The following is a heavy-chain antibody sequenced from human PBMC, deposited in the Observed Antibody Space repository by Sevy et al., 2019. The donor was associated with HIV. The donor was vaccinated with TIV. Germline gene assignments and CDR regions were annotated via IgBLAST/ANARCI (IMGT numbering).Heavy chain of an antibody. J-gene: IGHJ4*02. CDR3: TRVSRGTDDDY. Sequence: GGSLRLSCGASGFSFSSYSMNWVRQGPGKGLEWVSYISRSTSARDYAESVKGRFTVSRDNAKNSLFLQMNSLRAEDTAVYYCTRVSRGTDDDYWGQGTLVTVSS. V-gene: IGHV3-48*04. CDR2: ISRSTSAR. D-gene: IGHD2-2*01. CDR1: GFSFSSYS.